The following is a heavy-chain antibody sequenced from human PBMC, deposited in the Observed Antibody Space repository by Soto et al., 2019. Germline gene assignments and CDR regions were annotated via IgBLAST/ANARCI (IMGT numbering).Heavy chain of an antibody. CDR1: GFTFSSYS. CDR3: AILAYCGGDCSLPFDY. V-gene: IGHV3-21*01. Sequence: PGGSLRLSCAASGFTFSSYSMNWVRQAPGKGLEWVSSISSSSSYTYYADSVKGRFTISRDNAKNSLYLQMNSLRAGDTAVYYCAILAYCGGDCSLPFDYWGQGTLVTVSS. D-gene: IGHD2-21*02. CDR2: ISSSSSYT. J-gene: IGHJ4*02.